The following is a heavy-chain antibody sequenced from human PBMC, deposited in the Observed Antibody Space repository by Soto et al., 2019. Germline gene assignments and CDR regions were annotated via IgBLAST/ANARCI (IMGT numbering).Heavy chain of an antibody. CDR2: INRSGRT. CDR1: GGSFSGYY. V-gene: IGHV4-34*01. J-gene: IGHJ4*02. CDR3: AIMHTGTTTFDY. D-gene: IGHD1-1*01. Sequence: PSETLSLSCDVYGGSFSGYYWSWIRQPPGKGLEWIGEINRSGRTNYNPSLKSRVTMSVDTSKNQFSLNLNSVTAADTAAYYCAIMHTGTTTFDYWGQGTLATVSS.